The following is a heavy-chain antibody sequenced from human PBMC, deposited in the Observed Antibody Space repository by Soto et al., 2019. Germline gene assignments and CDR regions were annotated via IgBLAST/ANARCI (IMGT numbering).Heavy chain of an antibody. V-gene: IGHV1-2*02. CDR2: INPNSGGT. CDR1: GYTFSDYY. CDR3: AREPGTAKPEGVDF. D-gene: IGHD1-7*01. J-gene: IGHJ4*02. Sequence: RASVKVSCKASGYTFSDYYIHWVRQAPGQGLEWMGWINPNSGGTKYAPKFQGGVTMTRDTSITTAYMELSRLRSGDTAVYYCAREPGTAKPEGVDFWGQGTLVTVSS.